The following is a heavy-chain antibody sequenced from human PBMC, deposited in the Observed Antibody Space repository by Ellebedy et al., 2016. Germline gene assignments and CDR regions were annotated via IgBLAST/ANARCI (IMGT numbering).Heavy chain of an antibody. J-gene: IGHJ4*02. Sequence: GESLKISCQGSGYRFTSYWIGWVRQMPGKGLEWMGIISPGDSATRYSPSFQGQVTLSADKSISTAYLQWTSLKASDTAMYYCAMCRDGHNVLFEYWGQGTPVTVPS. D-gene: IGHD5-24*01. V-gene: IGHV5-51*01. CDR1: GYRFTSYW. CDR2: ISPGDSAT. CDR3: AMCRDGHNVLFEY.